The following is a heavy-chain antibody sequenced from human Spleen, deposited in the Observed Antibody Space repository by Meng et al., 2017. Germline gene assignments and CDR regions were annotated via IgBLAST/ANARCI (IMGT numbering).Heavy chain of an antibody. Sequence: GESLKISCAASGFTFSSYWMSWVRLAPGTGLEWVANINQDGSDKYYVDSVKGRFTISRDNAKNSLFLQMNSLRAEDTAVYYCAREVGSYGFVTYYGMDVWGQGTTVTVSS. D-gene: IGHD5-18*01. J-gene: IGHJ6*02. CDR3: AREVGSYGFVTYYGMDV. V-gene: IGHV3-7*01. CDR1: GFTFSSYW. CDR2: INQDGSDK.